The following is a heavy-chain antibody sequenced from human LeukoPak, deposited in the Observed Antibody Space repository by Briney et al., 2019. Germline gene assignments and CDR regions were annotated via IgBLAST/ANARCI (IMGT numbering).Heavy chain of an antibody. CDR2: IRADGSEK. CDR1: GFTFSNYW. Sequence: GGSLRLSCAASGFTFSNYWISWVRQAPEKGLEWVANIRADGSEKQYVDSVKGRFTISRDNAKNSLYLQMNSLRAEDTAVYYCAKAYRRLLEFDGMDVWGQGTTVTVSS. CDR3: AKAYRRLLEFDGMDV. D-gene: IGHD3-3*01. J-gene: IGHJ6*02. V-gene: IGHV3-7*01.